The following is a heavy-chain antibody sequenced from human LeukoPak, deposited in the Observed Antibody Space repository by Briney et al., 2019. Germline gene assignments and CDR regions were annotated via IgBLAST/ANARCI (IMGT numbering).Heavy chain of an antibody. J-gene: IGHJ4*02. CDR1: GFNFNNPW. V-gene: IGHV3-15*01. CDR3: VKRVKSTGDY. Sequence: GSLQLSCEASGFNFNNPWMSWVRQAPGKGWDWVGRIKSKSDGATPDYAAPVKGRFTISRDDSKNTVYLQMNSLKTEDTALYYCVKRVKSTGDYWGQGTLVTVSS. CDR2: IKSKSDGATP. D-gene: IGHD1-14*01.